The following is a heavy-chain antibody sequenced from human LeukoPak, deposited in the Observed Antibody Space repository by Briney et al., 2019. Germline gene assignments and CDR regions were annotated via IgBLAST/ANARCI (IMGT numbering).Heavy chain of an antibody. CDR3: ARDRYEGRAPSGWFDP. J-gene: IGHJ5*02. Sequence: SETLSLTCTVSGDSMSDDFWSWIRQPPRKGGEWIGYVSNSGSTNYNPPLQSRVTISRDTSKNQFSLKVTSVTAADTAVYYCARDRYEGRAPSGWFDPWGEGTLVTVSS. CDR2: VSNSGST. V-gene: IGHV4-59*01. D-gene: IGHD1-1*01. CDR1: GDSMSDDF.